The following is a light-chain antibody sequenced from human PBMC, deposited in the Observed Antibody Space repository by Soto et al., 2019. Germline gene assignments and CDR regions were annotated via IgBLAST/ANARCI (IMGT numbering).Light chain of an antibody. Sequence: DIQMTQSPSTLSASVGDRVTITCRASQSISSWLAWYQQKPGKVPKLLIYKASSLESGVPSRFSGSGSGTEFTLTISSLQPDDFATYYCQQYNSYSYTFGRGTKLEIK. J-gene: IGKJ2*01. CDR2: KAS. CDR1: QSISSW. CDR3: QQYNSYSYT. V-gene: IGKV1-5*03.